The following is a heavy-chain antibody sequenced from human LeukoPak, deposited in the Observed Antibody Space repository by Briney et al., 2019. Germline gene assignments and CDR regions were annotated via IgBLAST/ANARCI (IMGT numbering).Heavy chain of an antibody. CDR1: GYSFTSYW. CDR3: ARFSNLGYCSGGSCPNDY. D-gene: IGHD2-15*01. V-gene: IGHV5-51*01. Sequence: GESLKISCKGSGYSFTSYWIGWVRQMPGKGLEWMGIIYPGGSDTRYSPSFQGQVTISADKSISTAYLQWSSLKASDTAMYYCARFSNLGYCSGGSCPNDYWGQGTLVTVSS. J-gene: IGHJ4*02. CDR2: IYPGGSDT.